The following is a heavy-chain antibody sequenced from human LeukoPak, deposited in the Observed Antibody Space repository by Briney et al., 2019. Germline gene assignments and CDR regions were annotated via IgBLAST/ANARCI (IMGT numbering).Heavy chain of an antibody. J-gene: IGHJ4*02. CDR3: ARVGIGELTFDF. CDR1: GFTLSSYE. Sequence: GGSLRLSCAASGFTLSSYEMNWVRQAPGKGLEWVSYISSSGSTIYYADSVKGRFTTSRDSAKNSLYLQMNSLRAEDTAVYYCARVGIGELTFDFWGQGTLVTVSS. D-gene: IGHD1-7*01. V-gene: IGHV3-48*03. CDR2: ISSSGSTI.